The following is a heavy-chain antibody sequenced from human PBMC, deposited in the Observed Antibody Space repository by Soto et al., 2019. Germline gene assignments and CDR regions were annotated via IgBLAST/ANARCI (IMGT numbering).Heavy chain of an antibody. Sequence: ASVKVSCKASGYTFTSYYMHWVRQAPGQGLEWMGIINPSGGSTSYAQKFQGRVTMTRDTSTSTVYMELSSLRSEDTAVYYCARPRGSRPDLFRFDYWGQGTLVTVSS. V-gene: IGHV1-46*01. CDR3: ARPRGSRPDLFRFDY. CDR1: GYTFTSYY. CDR2: INPSGGST. D-gene: IGHD3-16*01. J-gene: IGHJ4*02.